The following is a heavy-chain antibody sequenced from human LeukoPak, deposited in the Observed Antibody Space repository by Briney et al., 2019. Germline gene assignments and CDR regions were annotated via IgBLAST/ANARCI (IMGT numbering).Heavy chain of an antibody. CDR1: GLTFSSSW. CDR3: ARDLAYSRLDY. D-gene: IGHD5-18*01. Sequence: GGSLRLSCAVSGLTFSSSWMDRVRQAPGKGLEWVASINPDGNKKYSADSVKGRFTISRDNAENSLHLQMNSLRVEDTAFYYCARDLAYSRLDYWGQGMLVTVSS. CDR2: INPDGNKK. V-gene: IGHV3-7*01. J-gene: IGHJ4*02.